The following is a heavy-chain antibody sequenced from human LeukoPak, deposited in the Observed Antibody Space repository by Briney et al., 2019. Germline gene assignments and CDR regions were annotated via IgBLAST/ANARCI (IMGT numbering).Heavy chain of an antibody. CDR3: ARGKGKYSYGTLFDY. Sequence: HPGGSLRLSCAASGFTFSSYSMNWVRQAPGKGLEWVSYISSSSSTIYYADSVKGRFTISRDNAKNSLYLQMNSLRAEDTAVYYCARGKGKYSYGTLFDYWGQGTLVTVSS. CDR1: GFTFSSYS. J-gene: IGHJ4*02. D-gene: IGHD5-18*01. V-gene: IGHV3-48*01. CDR2: ISSSSSTI.